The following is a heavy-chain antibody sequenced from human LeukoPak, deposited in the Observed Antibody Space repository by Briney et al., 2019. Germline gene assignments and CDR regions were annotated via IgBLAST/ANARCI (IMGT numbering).Heavy chain of an antibody. V-gene: IGHV3-21*01. CDR1: GFTFSSYS. Sequence: GGSLRLSCAASGFTFSSYSMNWVRQAPGKGLEWVSSISSSSSYIYYADSAKGRFTISRDNAKNSLYLQMNSLRAEDTAVYYCARYEVVTATTDYWGQGTLVTVSS. J-gene: IGHJ4*02. CDR3: ARYEVVTATTDY. CDR2: ISSSSSYI. D-gene: IGHD2-21*02.